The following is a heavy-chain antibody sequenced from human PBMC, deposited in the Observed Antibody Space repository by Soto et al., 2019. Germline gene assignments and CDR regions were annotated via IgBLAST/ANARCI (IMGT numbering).Heavy chain of an antibody. CDR3: AREEGSSWHRIDY. Sequence: SETLSLTCTVSGGSISSGGYYWSWIRQHPGKGLEWIGYIYYSGSTYYNPSLKSRVTISVDTSKNQFSLKLSSVTAADTAVYYCAREEGSSWHRIDYWGQGTLVTVSS. V-gene: IGHV4-31*03. CDR2: IYYSGST. J-gene: IGHJ4*02. D-gene: IGHD6-13*01. CDR1: GGSISSGGYY.